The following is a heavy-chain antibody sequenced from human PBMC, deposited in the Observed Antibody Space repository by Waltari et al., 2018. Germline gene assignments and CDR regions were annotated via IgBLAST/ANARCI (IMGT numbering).Heavy chain of an antibody. D-gene: IGHD3-3*01. Sequence: QVQLVQSGAEVKKPGASVKVSCKVSGYTLTELSRHWVRQAPGKGLEWMGGFDPEDGETIYAQKFQGRVTMTEDTSTDTAYMELSSLRSEDTAVYYCATVGADRPGNYDFWRDFDYWGQGTLVTVSS. J-gene: IGHJ4*02. CDR3: ATVGADRPGNYDFWRDFDY. CDR1: GYTLTELS. CDR2: FDPEDGET. V-gene: IGHV1-24*01.